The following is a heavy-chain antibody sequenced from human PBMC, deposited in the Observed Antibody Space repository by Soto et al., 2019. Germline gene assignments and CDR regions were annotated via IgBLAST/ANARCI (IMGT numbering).Heavy chain of an antibody. V-gene: IGHV1-18*01. CDR2: ISAYNGNT. Sequence: ASVKVSCKASGYTFTSYGITWVRQAPGQGLEWMGWISAYNGNTNYAQKLQGRVTMTTDTSTTTAYMELRSLRSDDTAVYYCAGQRYYDSSGYYYWGQGTLVTVSS. D-gene: IGHD3-22*01. J-gene: IGHJ4*02. CDR1: GYTFTSYG. CDR3: AGQRYYDSSGYYY.